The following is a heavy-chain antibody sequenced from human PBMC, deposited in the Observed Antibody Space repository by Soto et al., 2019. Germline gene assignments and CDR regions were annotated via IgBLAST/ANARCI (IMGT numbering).Heavy chain of an antibody. J-gene: IGHJ4*02. CDR1: GFSLSNARMG. D-gene: IGHD2-2*01. CDR3: ARTHGYCLSTSCYAGDH. CDR2: IFSNDEK. Sequence: QVTLKESGPVLVKPTETLTLTCTVSGFSLSNARMGVSWIRQPPGKALEWLAHIFSNDEKSYSPSLKSRLTISXHXPXSKXVLTMPNLDPVDTATYYCARTHGYCLSTSCYAGDHWGQGTLVTVSS. V-gene: IGHV2-26*01.